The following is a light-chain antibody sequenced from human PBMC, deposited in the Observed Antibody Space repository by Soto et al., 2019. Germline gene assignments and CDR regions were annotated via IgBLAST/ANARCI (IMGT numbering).Light chain of an antibody. CDR2: EAS. CDR3: QQYAYSPRT. Sequence: EIVLTQSPGTLSLSPGERATLSCRASQTVGRNYLAWFQQKPGQAPRLLIYEASSRATGIPDRFSGSGSGTDFTLTINRLEPEDFAVFYCQQYAYSPRTFGQGTRVEIK. CDR1: QTVGRNY. V-gene: IGKV3-20*01. J-gene: IGKJ1*01.